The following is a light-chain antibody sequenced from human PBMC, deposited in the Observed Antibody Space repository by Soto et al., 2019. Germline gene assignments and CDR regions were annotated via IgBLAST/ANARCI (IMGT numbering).Light chain of an antibody. Sequence: QSVLTQPPSVCGAPGQRVTISCTGGSSNIGAGYDVHWYQQLPGTAPKLLIYGNINRPSGVPDRFSGSKSGTSASLVITGLQAEDEADYYCQSYDSSHYVFGTGTKLTVL. V-gene: IGLV1-40*01. J-gene: IGLJ1*01. CDR2: GNI. CDR3: QSYDSSHYV. CDR1: SSNIGAGYD.